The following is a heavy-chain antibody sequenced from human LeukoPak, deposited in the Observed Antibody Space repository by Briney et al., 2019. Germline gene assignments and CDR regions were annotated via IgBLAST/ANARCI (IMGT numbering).Heavy chain of an antibody. V-gene: IGHV3-9*01. CDR1: GFTFDDYA. CDR2: ISWNSGSI. J-gene: IGHJ4*02. CDR3: ARSSEN. Sequence: GRSLRLSCAASGFTFDDYAMHWVRQAPGKGLEWVSGISWNSGSIGYADSVKGRFTISRDNSNNMIYLQMNSLRAEDTAVYYCARSSENWGQGTLVTVSS.